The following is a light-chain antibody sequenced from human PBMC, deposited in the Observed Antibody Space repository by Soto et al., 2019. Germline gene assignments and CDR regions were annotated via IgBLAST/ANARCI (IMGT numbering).Light chain of an antibody. Sequence: IVLTQSPGTLSLSPGERATLSCRASQSISTNFLAWYRHKPGQAPRLLIFGASRRAPGIPDRFSGSGSGTDFTLSISGLEPEDFAVYYCQQYSSSSYTFGQGTKLDIK. CDR3: QQYSSSSYT. J-gene: IGKJ2*01. CDR1: QSISTNF. CDR2: GAS. V-gene: IGKV3-20*01.